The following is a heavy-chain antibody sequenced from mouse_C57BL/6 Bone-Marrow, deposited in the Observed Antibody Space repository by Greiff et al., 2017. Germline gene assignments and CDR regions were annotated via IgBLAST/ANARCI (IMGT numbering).Heavy chain of an antibody. CDR2: IYPRSGNT. D-gene: IGHD2-3*01. CDR1: GYTFTSYG. CDR3: AYFYDCYYDY. V-gene: IGHV1-81*01. Sequence: VQLQQSGAELARPGASVKLSCKASGYTFTSYGISWVKQRTGQGLEWIGEIYPRSGNTYYNEKFKGKATLTADKSSRTAYMELRSLKSEDSAVYFCAYFYDCYYDYWGQGTTLTVSS. J-gene: IGHJ2*01.